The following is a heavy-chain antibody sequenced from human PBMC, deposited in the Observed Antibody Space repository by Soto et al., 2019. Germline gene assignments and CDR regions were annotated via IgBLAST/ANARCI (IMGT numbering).Heavy chain of an antibody. CDR2: IYYSGST. CDR3: ERDPKPAVFGAE. J-gene: IGHJ4*02. V-gene: IGHV4-59*01. D-gene: IGHD3-3*01. CDR1: GGSISGSY. Sequence: QVQLHESGPGLVKPSETLSLTCTVSGGSISGSYWSWIRQPPGKGLEWIGYIYYSGSTNYNPSLKSPVTLSVDTSMNQFSLKLISVTAADTAVYYCERDPKPAVFGAEWGQGPLVTVSS.